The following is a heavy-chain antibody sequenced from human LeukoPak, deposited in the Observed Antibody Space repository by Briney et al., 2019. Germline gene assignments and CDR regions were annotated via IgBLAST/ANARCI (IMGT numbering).Heavy chain of an antibody. D-gene: IGHD3-22*01. Sequence: KAGGSLRLSCAASGFTFSDNYMSWIRQAPGKGLEWVSYISSSGSTIYYADSVKGRFTISRDNAKNSLYLQMNSLRAEDTAVYYCAREDWDSSGYLTWGQGTLVTVSP. CDR3: AREDWDSSGYLT. J-gene: IGHJ5*02. CDR1: GFTFSDNY. CDR2: ISSSGSTI. V-gene: IGHV3-11*04.